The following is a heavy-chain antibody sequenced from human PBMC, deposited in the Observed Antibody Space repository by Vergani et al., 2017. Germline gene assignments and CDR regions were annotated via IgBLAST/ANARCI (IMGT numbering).Heavy chain of an antibody. CDR3: VRDRGLCAGGRCYTEAWDY. CDR2: SRNKARSYTT. J-gene: IGHJ4*02. D-gene: IGHD2-2*02. Sequence: EVQLVESGGGLVQPGGSLRLSCAASGFTLSDHVMDWVRQGPGKGLEWVGRSRNKARSYTTEYSASVKGRFTISRDDSRNSLYLQVRSLRLEDTGVYRCVRDRGLCAGGRCYTEAWDYWGQGTPVTVSS. CDR1: GFTLSDHV. V-gene: IGHV3-72*01.